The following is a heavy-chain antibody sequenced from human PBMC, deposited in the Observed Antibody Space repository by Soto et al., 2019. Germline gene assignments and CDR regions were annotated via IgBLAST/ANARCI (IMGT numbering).Heavy chain of an antibody. CDR1: GGSISSGDYY. V-gene: IGHV4-30-4*01. CDR2: VYYSGGT. D-gene: IGHD6-6*01. Sequence: SETLSLTCTVSGGSISSGDYYWSWIRQPPGKGLEWIGYVYYSGGTYYNPSLKSRVTISVDTSKNQFSLKLSSVPAADTAVYYCARDRGYSSSSYGMDVWGQGTTVTVSS. CDR3: ARDRGYSSSSYGMDV. J-gene: IGHJ6*02.